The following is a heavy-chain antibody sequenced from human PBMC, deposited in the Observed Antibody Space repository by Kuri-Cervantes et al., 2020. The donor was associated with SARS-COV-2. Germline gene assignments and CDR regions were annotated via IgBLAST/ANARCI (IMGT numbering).Heavy chain of an antibody. D-gene: IGHD2-21*02. J-gene: IGHJ4*02. CDR2: IGPSDSYT. Sequence: KVSCKGSGYSFTSYWISWVRQMPGKGLEWMGRIGPSDSYTNYSPSFQGHVTISADKSISTAYLQWSSLKASDTAMYYCARLRICGGDCSPSFDYWGQGTLVTVSS. CDR1: GYSFTSYW. V-gene: IGHV5-10-1*01. CDR3: ARLRICGGDCSPSFDY.